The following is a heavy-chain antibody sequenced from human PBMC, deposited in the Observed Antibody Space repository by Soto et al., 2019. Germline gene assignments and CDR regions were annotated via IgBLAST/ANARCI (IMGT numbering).Heavy chain of an antibody. CDR3: AKGNTWPSYFDY. V-gene: IGHV3-30*18. J-gene: IGHJ4*02. Sequence: PGGSLRLSCEVSGFSFSSCGMHWVRQAPGKGLEWVAIISNDGSYEYYTDSVKGRFTVSRDNSKNTLYLQMNSLRPEDTAVYYCAKGNTWPSYFDYWGQGTLVTVSS. CDR2: ISNDGSYE. CDR1: GFSFSSCG. D-gene: IGHD2-2*02.